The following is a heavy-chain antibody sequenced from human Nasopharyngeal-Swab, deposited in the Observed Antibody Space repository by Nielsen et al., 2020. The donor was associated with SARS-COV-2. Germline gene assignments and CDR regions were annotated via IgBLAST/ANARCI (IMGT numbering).Heavy chain of an antibody. Sequence: SETLSLTCAVYGGSFSGYYWSWIRPPPGKGLEWIGEINHSGSTNCNPSLKSRVTISVDTSKNQFSLKLSSVTAADTAVYYCARAGAYCSSTSCYIDYWGQGTLVTVSS. CDR1: GGSFSGYY. CDR3: ARAGAYCSSTSCYIDY. CDR2: INHSGST. J-gene: IGHJ4*02. V-gene: IGHV4-34*01. D-gene: IGHD2-2*02.